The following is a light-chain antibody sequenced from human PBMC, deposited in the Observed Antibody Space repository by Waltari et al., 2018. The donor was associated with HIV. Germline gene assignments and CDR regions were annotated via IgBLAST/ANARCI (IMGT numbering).Light chain of an antibody. CDR3: QQYYSTPRT. V-gene: IGKV4-1*01. J-gene: IGKJ4*01. Sequence: DIVMTQSPDFLAVSLGERATISCNCSQTVLDNSNNKNYLAWYQQKSGQSPRLLIHWAHPRESGVPDRFNGSGSGTDFTLTISGLLAEDAAFYYCQQYYSTPRTFGGGTIVESK. CDR2: WAH. CDR1: QTVLDNSNNKNY.